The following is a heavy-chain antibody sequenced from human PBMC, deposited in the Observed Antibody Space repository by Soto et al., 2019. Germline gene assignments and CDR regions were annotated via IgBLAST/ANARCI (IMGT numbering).Heavy chain of an antibody. CDR3: ARRQTGGFQLYFLS. V-gene: IGHV1-69*06. Sequence: SSGKVSCKASGDTYSANPISWVRQAPGQGLEWMGGTSPIFGSGSSSPTFHGRLTITADKSTNTAYTELNNLTSEDTAVYYFARRQTGGFQLYFLSLGQGPLVSVSP. CDR1: GDTYSANP. J-gene: IGHJ4*02. D-gene: IGHD2-8*02. CDR2: TSPIFGSG.